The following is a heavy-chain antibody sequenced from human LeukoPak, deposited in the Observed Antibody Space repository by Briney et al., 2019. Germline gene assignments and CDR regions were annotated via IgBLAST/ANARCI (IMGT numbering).Heavy chain of an antibody. J-gene: IGHJ4*02. V-gene: IGHV3-21*01. CDR3: ARGATVVTAPFDY. Sequence: GGSLRLSCAASGFTFSSYSMNWVRQAPGKGLEWVSSISSSSSYIYYADSVKGRFTISRDNAKNSLYLQMNSLTAEDTAVYYCARGATVVTAPFDYWGKGTLVTVSS. D-gene: IGHD4-23*01. CDR2: ISSSSSYI. CDR1: GFTFSSYS.